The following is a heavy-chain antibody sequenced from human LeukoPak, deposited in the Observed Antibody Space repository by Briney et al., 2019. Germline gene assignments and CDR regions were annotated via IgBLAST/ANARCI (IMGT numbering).Heavy chain of an antibody. CDR1: GFTFGSYW. CDR2: IKQDGSEK. D-gene: IGHD5-18*01. CDR3: ARGVDTATTFDY. J-gene: IGHJ4*02. V-gene: IGHV3-7*04. Sequence: GGSLRLSCAASGFTFGSYWMSWVRQGPGKGLEWAANIKQDGSEKYYVDSVKGRFTFSRDNAKNSLFLQMNSLRTEDTAVYYCARGVDTATTFDYWGQGTLVTV.